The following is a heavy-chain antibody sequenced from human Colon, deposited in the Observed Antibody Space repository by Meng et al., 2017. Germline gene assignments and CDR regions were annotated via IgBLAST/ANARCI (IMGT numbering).Heavy chain of an antibody. V-gene: IGHV3-74*01. CDR3: ATVYAY. Sequence: GESLKISCAVSGFSLNKNWIHWVRQAPGEGLVWVSCISADGGTSYADSAKGRFTISRDTAKNTVYLQMNSLRVDDTAVYYCATVYAYWGQGTLVTVSS. CDR2: ISADGGT. J-gene: IGHJ4*02. CDR1: GFSLNKNW. D-gene: IGHD2/OR15-2a*01.